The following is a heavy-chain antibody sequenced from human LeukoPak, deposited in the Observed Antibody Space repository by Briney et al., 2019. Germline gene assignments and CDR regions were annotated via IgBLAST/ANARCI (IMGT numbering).Heavy chain of an antibody. CDR2: IKQDGSEK. J-gene: IGHJ4*02. D-gene: IGHD2-2*01. CDR3: ARGGSVVVPAALRLFDY. V-gene: IGHV3-7*03. CDR1: GFTFSSYW. Sequence: PGGSLRLSCAASGFTFSSYWMSWVRQAPGKGLEWVANIKQDGSEKYYVDPVKGRFTISRDNAKNSLYLQMNSLRAEDTAVYYCARGGSVVVPAALRLFDYWGQGTLVTVSS.